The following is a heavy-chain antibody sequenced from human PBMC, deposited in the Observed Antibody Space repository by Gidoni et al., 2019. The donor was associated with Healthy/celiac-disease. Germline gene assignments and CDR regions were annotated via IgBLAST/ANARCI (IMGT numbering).Heavy chain of an antibody. Sequence: QVQLVQSGAEVKKPGSSVKVSCKASGGIFSSYTISWVRQAPGQGLEWMGRIIPILGIANYAQKVQGRVTITADKSTSTAYMELSSLRSEDTAVYYCARGPPYDSSGYYYADWGQGTLVTVSS. J-gene: IGHJ4*02. D-gene: IGHD3-22*01. V-gene: IGHV1-69*02. CDR1: GGIFSSYT. CDR2: IIPILGIA. CDR3: ARGPPYDSSGYYYAD.